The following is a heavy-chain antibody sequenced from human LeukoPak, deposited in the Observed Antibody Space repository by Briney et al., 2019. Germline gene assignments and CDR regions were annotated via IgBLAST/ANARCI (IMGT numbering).Heavy chain of an antibody. V-gene: IGHV4-34*01. CDR3: AGSRITIFGVVKYYFDY. D-gene: IGHD3-3*01. J-gene: IGHJ4*02. Sequence: SGTLSLTCAVYGGSFSGYYWGWIRQPPGKGLEWIGEINHSGSTNYNPSLKSRVTISVDTSKNQFSLKLSSVTAADTAVYYCAGSRITIFGVVKYYFDYWGQGTLVTVSS. CDR1: GGSFSGYY. CDR2: INHSGST.